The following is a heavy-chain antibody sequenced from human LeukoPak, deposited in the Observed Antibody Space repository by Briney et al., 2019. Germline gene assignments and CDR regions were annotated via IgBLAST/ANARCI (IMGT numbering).Heavy chain of an antibody. Sequence: PSETLSLTCTVSGGSISSSTYYWGWIRQPPGKGLEWIGSIYYSGSTYYNASLKSRVTISADTSKNQFSLKLSSVTAADTAVYYCARPLSGSSSWHGDAFDIWGQGTMVTVSS. CDR2: IYYSGST. J-gene: IGHJ3*02. CDR1: GGSISSSTYY. CDR3: ARPLSGSSSWHGDAFDI. D-gene: IGHD6-13*01. V-gene: IGHV4-39*01.